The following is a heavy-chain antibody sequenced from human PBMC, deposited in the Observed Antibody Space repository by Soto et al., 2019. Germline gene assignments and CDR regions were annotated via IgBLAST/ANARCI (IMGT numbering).Heavy chain of an antibody. CDR3: ARSYSSSWYQDNWFDP. CDR1: GGSISSYY. D-gene: IGHD6-13*01. J-gene: IGHJ5*02. V-gene: IGHV4-4*07. Sequence: SDTLSLTCTVSGGSISSYYWSWIRQPAGKGLEWIGRIYTSGSTNYNPSLKSRVTMSVDTSKNQFSLKLSPVTAADTAVYYCARSYSSSWYQDNWFDPWGQGTLVTVSS. CDR2: IYTSGST.